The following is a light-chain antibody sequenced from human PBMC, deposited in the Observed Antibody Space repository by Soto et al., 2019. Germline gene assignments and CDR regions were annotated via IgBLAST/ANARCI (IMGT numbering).Light chain of an antibody. CDR2: DLS. CDR1: SSDVGAYNY. CDR3: CSYAGKSYI. V-gene: IGLV2-11*01. Sequence: QSALTQPRSVSGSPGQSVTISCTGTSSDVGAYNYVSWYQHHPGKAPKLIIYDLSKWPSGVPDRFSGSKSANTASLTISGLQAEDEADYYCCSYAGKSYIFGTGTKLTV. J-gene: IGLJ1*01.